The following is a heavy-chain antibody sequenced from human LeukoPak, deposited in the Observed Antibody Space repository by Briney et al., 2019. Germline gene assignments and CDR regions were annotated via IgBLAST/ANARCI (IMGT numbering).Heavy chain of an antibody. CDR2: IIPIFGTA. CDR3: ARGQGGLGSHSSPIDY. D-gene: IGHD6-13*01. V-gene: IGHV1-69*13. J-gene: IGHJ4*02. Sequence: SVKVSCKASGGTFSSYAISWVRQAPGQGLEWMGGIIPIFGTANYAQKFQGSVTITADESTSTAYMELSSLRSEDTAVYYCARGQGGLGSHSSPIDYWGQGTLVTVSS. CDR1: GGTFSSYA.